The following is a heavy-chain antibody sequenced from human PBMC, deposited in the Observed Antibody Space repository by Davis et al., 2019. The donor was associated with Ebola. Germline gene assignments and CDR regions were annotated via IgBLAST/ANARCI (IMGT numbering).Heavy chain of an antibody. D-gene: IGHD3-10*01. V-gene: IGHV3-23*01. J-gene: IGHJ4*02. CDR2: ISGSGGST. Sequence: GESLKISCAASGFTFSSYAMSWVRQAPGKGLEWVSAISGSGGSTYYADSVKGRFTISRDNSKNTLYLQMNSLRAEDTAVYYCARDPLGSGIDYWGQGTLVTVSS. CDR1: GFTFSSYA. CDR3: ARDPLGSGIDY.